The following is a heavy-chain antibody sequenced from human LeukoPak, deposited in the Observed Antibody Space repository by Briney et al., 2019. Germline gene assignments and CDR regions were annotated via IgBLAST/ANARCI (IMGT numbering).Heavy chain of an antibody. CDR3: AREFLEWLSWFDP. CDR1: GGTFSSYA. Sequence: GASVKVSCKASGGTFSSYAISWVRQAPGQGLEWMGGIIPIFGTANYAQKFQGRVTITADESTSTAYMELSSLRSEDTAVYYCAREFLEWLSWFDPWGQGTLVTVSS. CDR2: IIPIFGTA. V-gene: IGHV1-69*13. D-gene: IGHD3-3*01. J-gene: IGHJ5*02.